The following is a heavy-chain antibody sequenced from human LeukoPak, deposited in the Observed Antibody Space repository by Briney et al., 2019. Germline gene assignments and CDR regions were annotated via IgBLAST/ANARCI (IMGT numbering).Heavy chain of an antibody. CDR2: IYSSGST. CDR3: AKSGGYGLIDY. Sequence: SETLSLTCTVSGASVSGSPYHWGWICQPPGKGLEWIGSIYSSGSTYYNASLQSRVTISIETSKNQISLRLNSVTAADTAIYYCAKSGGYGLIDYWGQGTLVTVSS. D-gene: IGHD1-26*01. V-gene: IGHV4-39*01. CDR1: GASVSGSPYH. J-gene: IGHJ4*02.